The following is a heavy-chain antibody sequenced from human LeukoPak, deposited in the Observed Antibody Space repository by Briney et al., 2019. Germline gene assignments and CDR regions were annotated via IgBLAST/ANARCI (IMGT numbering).Heavy chain of an antibody. V-gene: IGHV1-2*02. CDR1: GYTFTGYY. J-gene: IGHJ4*02. CDR3: ARGIWSTTLTAYYLDY. D-gene: IGHD4-17*01. CDR2: INPNSGGT. Sequence: ASVKVSCKASGYTFTGYYMHWVRQAPGQGLEWMGWINPNSGGTNYAQKFQGRVTMTRDTSISTAYMELSRLRSDDMAGYYCARGIWSTTLTAYYLDYWGQGTLVTVSS.